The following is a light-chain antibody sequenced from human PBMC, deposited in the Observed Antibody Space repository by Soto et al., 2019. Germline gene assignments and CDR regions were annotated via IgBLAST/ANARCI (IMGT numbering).Light chain of an antibody. CDR3: QQYYSPPYT. CDR2: WAS. J-gene: IGKJ2*01. Sequence: DIVMTQSPDSLAVSLGERATINCKSSQSVLYSSNNKHYLGWYQQKPGQTPKLLIYWASTRDSGVPDRFSGSGSGTDFTLTISSLQAEDVAVYYCQQYYSPPYTFGRGTRLEIK. CDR1: QSVLYSSNNKHY. V-gene: IGKV4-1*01.